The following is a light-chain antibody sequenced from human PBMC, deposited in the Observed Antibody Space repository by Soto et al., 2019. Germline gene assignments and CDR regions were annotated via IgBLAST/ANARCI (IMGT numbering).Light chain of an antibody. V-gene: IGLV2-11*01. CDR2: DVS. Sequence: QSALTQPRSVSGSPGQSVTISCTGTSSDVGGYNYVSWYQQHPGKAPKLMIYDVSKRPSGVPDRFSGSKSGNTASLTISGLQAEDEADYYCNSYTTSNTRQIVFGTGTKVTVL. CDR3: NSYTTSNTRQIV. J-gene: IGLJ1*01. CDR1: SSDVGGYNY.